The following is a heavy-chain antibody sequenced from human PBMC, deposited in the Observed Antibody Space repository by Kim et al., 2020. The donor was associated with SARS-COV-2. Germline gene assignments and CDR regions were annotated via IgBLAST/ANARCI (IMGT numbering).Heavy chain of an antibody. D-gene: IGHD6-13*01. Sequence: SETLSLTCAVYGGSFSGYYWSWIRQPPGKGLEWIGEINHSGSTNYNPSLKSRVTISVDTSKNQFSLKLSSVTAADTAVYYCARGSPRRAAASSEEYRGQG. CDR3: ARGSPRRAAASSEEY. CDR1: GGSFSGYY. J-gene: IGHJ4*02. CDR2: INHSGST. V-gene: IGHV4-34*01.